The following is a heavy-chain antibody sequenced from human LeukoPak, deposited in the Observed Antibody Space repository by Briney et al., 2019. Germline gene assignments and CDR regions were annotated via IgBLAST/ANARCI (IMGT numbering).Heavy chain of an antibody. J-gene: IGHJ3*02. CDR1: GFTFSSYA. V-gene: IGHV3-23*01. D-gene: IGHD3-3*01. Sequence: PGGSLRLSCAASGFTFSSYAMSWVRQAPGKGLEWVSAISGSGGSTYYTDSVKGRFTISRDNSKNTLYLQMNSLRAEDTAIYYCAKDKEDYDFWSGYYQIDAFDIWGQGTMVTVSS. CDR2: ISGSGGST. CDR3: AKDKEDYDFWSGYYQIDAFDI.